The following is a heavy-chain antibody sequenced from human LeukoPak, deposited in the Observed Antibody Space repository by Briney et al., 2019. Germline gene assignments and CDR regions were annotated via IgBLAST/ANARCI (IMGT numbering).Heavy chain of an antibody. CDR2: IYTSGST. V-gene: IGHV4-4*07. J-gene: IGHJ6*03. Sequence: PSETLSLTCTVSGGSISSYYWSWIRQPAGKGLEWIGRIYTSGSTNYNPSLKSRVTMSVDTSKNQFSLKLSSVTAADTAVYYCARVSAARPWYYYMDVWGKGTTVTVSS. CDR1: GGSISSYY. CDR3: ARVSAARPWYYYMDV. D-gene: IGHD6-6*01.